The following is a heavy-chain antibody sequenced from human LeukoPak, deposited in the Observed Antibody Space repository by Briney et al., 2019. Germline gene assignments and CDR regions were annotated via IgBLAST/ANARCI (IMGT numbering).Heavy chain of an antibody. D-gene: IGHD6-13*01. J-gene: IGHJ4*02. V-gene: IGHV3-7*02. CDR1: GFTFSSYW. CDR2: INQDGSAK. Sequence: GGSLRLSCAASGFTFSSYWMKWVRQAPGKGLEWVANINQDGSAKYYVDSVKGRFTISRDNAKNSLYLQMNSLRAEDTAVYYCARVVQQQLGYFDYWGQGTLVTVSS. CDR3: ARVVQQQLGYFDY.